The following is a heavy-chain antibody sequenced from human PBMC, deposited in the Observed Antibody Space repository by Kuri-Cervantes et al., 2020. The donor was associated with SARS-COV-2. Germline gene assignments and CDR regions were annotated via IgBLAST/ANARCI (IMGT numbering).Heavy chain of an antibody. J-gene: IGHJ6*03. V-gene: IGHV4-34*12. CDR2: VIHRGDT. CDR1: AETFSSYC. D-gene: IGHD3-9*01. CDR3: ERAYGFLRYIYYMDV. Sequence: SETLSPTSAFYAETFSSYCCTWIRQSPGRGLGWVGEVIHRGDTNYNPSLKSRVTISVDTSNNQFTLHLNSVTAADTAVYHCERAYGFLRYIYYMDVWGKGTTVTVSS.